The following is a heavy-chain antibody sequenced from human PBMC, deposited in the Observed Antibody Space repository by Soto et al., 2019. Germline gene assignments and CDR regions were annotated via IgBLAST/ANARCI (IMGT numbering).Heavy chain of an antibody. CDR1: GYTFTSYA. V-gene: IGHV1-3*01. D-gene: IGHD3-10*01. CDR2: INAGNGNT. J-gene: IGHJ3*02. Sequence: ASVKVSCKASGYTFTSYAMHWVRQAPGQRLEWMEWINAGNGNTKYSQKFQGRVTITRDTSASTAYMELSSLRSEDTAVYYCARDPPVGEGRIDAFDSWGQATMVTVSS. CDR3: ARDPPVGEGRIDAFDS.